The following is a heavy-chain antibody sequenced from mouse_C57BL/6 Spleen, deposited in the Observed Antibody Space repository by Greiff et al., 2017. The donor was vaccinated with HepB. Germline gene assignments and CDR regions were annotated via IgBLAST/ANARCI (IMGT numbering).Heavy chain of an antibody. CDR2: ISSGSSTI. CDR3: ARGFYYYGSSYFDY. J-gene: IGHJ2*01. CDR1: GFTFSDYG. D-gene: IGHD1-1*01. Sequence: EVQLQESGGGLVKPGGSLKLSCAASGFTFSDYGMHWVRQAPVKGLEWVAYISSGSSTIYYADTVKGRFTISRDNAKNTLFLQMTSLRSEDTAMYYCARGFYYYGSSYFDYWGQGTTLTVSS. V-gene: IGHV5-17*01.